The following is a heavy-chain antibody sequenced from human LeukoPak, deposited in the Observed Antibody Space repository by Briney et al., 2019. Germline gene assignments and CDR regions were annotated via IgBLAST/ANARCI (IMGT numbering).Heavy chain of an antibody. Sequence: GGSLRLSFSASGLTFSSYAMHSGRQAPGKGLEYVSAISSNAGSTYYAASVKCRFTISRDNSKNTLYLQMSSLRAEDTAVYYCVKGEYCSSTSCYGGYCSGGSCYPPPYYFDYWGQGTLVTVSS. D-gene: IGHD2-15*01. J-gene: IGHJ4*02. CDR3: VKGEYCSSTSCYGGYCSGGSCYPPPYYFDY. CDR1: GLTFSSYA. V-gene: IGHV3-64D*06. CDR2: ISSNAGST.